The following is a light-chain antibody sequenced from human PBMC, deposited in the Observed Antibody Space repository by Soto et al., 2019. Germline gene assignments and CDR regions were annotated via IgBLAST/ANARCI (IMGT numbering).Light chain of an antibody. CDR1: SSDVGGSNF. J-gene: IGLJ1*01. V-gene: IGLV2-14*03. CDR2: DVA. Sequence: SALTQPASVSDSPGQSITISCTGTSSDVGGSNFVSCYQQHPGKPPKLIIYDVANRPSGVSNRFSGSKSGSTASLIISRLQTEDEADYYCVSYTSSTTYVFGTGTKVTVL. CDR3: VSYTSSTTYV.